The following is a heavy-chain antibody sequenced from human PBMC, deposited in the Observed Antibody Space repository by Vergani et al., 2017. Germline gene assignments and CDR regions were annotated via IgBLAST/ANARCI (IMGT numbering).Heavy chain of an antibody. CDR1: GFTFSSYA. D-gene: IGHD3-22*01. CDR3: ARARDSSGYYWSYYYYGMDV. CDR2: ISYDGSNK. Sequence: VQLLESGGGLVQPGGSLRLSCAASGFTFSSYAMHWVRQAPGKGLEWVAVISYDGSNKYYADSVKGRFTISRDNSKNTLYLQMNSLRAEDTAVYYCARARDSSGYYWSYYYYGMDVWGQGTTVTVSS. V-gene: IGHV3-30-3*01. J-gene: IGHJ6*02.